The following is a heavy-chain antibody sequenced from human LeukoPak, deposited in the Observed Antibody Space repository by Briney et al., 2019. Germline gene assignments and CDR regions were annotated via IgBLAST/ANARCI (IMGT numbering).Heavy chain of an antibody. J-gene: IGHJ4*02. V-gene: IGHV1-46*01. D-gene: IGHD3-22*01. CDR1: GYTFTSYY. CDR2: INPSGGST. CDR3: ARVSTYYYDSSGYGDY. Sequence: ASVKVSCKASGYTFTSYYMHWVRQAPGQGLEWMGIINPSGGSTSYAQKFQGRVTMTRDTSTSTVYMELSSLRSEDTAVYYCARVSTYYYDSSGYGDYWGQGTLVTVS.